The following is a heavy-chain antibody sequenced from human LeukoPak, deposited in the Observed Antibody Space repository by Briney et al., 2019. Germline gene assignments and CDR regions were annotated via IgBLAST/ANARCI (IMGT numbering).Heavy chain of an antibody. D-gene: IGHD2-15*01. V-gene: IGHV3-9*01. CDR2: ISWNSGSI. J-gene: IGHJ4*02. Sequence: PGGSLRLSCAASGFTFDDYAMHWVRQAPGKGLEWVSGISWNSGSIGYADSVKGRFTISRDNAKSSLCLQMNSLRAEDTALYYCAKEYSGFDYWGQGTLVTVSS. CDR3: AKEYSGFDY. CDR1: GFTFDDYA.